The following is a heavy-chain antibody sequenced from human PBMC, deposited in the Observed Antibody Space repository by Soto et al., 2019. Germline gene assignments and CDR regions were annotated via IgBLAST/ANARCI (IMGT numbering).Heavy chain of an antibody. J-gene: IGHJ5*02. Sequence: PAGSTLPSGGASRFPVSSFPMRWVCTARGKGLEWVAVISYDGSNKYYADSVKGRFTISRDNSKNTLYLQMNSLRAEDTAGYYCARVRGTKSLNWFDPWGQGTRVTVSS. D-gene: IGHD2-8*01. CDR2: ISYDGSNK. CDR3: ARVRGTKSLNWFDP. CDR1: RFPVSSFP. V-gene: IGHV3-30-3*01.